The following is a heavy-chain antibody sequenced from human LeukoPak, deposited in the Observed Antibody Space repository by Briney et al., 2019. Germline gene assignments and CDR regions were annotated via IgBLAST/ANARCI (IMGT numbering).Heavy chain of an antibody. CDR3: AREVMGP. Sequence: PSETLSLTCTVSGGSISSSIYYWGWIRQPPGKGLEWIGSIFYTGNTYYNPSLKSRVTISLDTSKNQFSLNLRSVTAADTAVYYCAREVMGPWGQGTLVTDSS. CDR2: IFYTGNT. CDR1: GGSISSSIYY. V-gene: IGHV4-39*07. J-gene: IGHJ5*02.